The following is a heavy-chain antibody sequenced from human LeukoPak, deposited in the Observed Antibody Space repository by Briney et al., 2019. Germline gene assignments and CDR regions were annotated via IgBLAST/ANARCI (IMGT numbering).Heavy chain of an antibody. CDR3: ARRGSYWAFDI. CDR2: ISYDGSNK. V-gene: IGHV3-30-3*01. D-gene: IGHD1-26*01. CDR1: GFTFSSFA. Sequence: GGSLRLSCAASGFTFSSFAMHWVRQAPGRGLDWVAVISYDGSNKYYADSVKGRFTISRDNSKNTLYLQMNSLRAEDTAVYYCARRGSYWAFDIWGQGTMVTVSS. J-gene: IGHJ3*02.